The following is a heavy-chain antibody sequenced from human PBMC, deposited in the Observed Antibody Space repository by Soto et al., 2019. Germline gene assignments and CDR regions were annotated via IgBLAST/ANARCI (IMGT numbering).Heavy chain of an antibody. Sequence: QVQLVESGGGVVQPGRSLRLSCAASGFTFSSYAMHWVRQAPGKGLEWVAVISYDGSNKYYADSVKGRFTISRDNSKNTLYLQMNSLRAEDTAVYHCARSTYYYDSSGAAFDYWGQGTLVTVSS. J-gene: IGHJ4*02. D-gene: IGHD3-22*01. CDR3: ARSTYYYDSSGAAFDY. V-gene: IGHV3-30-3*01. CDR1: GFTFSSYA. CDR2: ISYDGSNK.